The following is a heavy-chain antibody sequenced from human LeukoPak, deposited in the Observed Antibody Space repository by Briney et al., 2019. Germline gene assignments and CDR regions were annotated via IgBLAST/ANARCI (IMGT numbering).Heavy chain of an antibody. J-gene: IGHJ6*03. Sequence: GGSLRLSCAASGFSISSYEMSWVRQAPGKGLEWVSYISSSGSTIYYADSFKGRFTISRDNAKNSLYLRMNSLRAEDTAVYYCARVELAPYYYYMDVWGKGTTVTVSS. CDR3: ARVELAPYYYYMDV. CDR1: GFSISSYE. CDR2: ISSSGSTI. V-gene: IGHV3-48*03. D-gene: IGHD1-7*01.